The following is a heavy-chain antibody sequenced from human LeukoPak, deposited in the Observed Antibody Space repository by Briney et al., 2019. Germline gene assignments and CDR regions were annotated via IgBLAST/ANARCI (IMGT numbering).Heavy chain of an antibody. Sequence: KTGESLKISCKGSGYSFTSYWIGWVRQMPGKGLEWMGITYPGDSDTRYSPSFQGQVTISADKSISTAYLQWSSLKASDTAMYYCARTPRVVNDAFDIWGQGTMVTVSS. CDR2: TYPGDSDT. D-gene: IGHD2-15*01. CDR1: GYSFTSYW. CDR3: ARTPRVVNDAFDI. J-gene: IGHJ3*02. V-gene: IGHV5-51*01.